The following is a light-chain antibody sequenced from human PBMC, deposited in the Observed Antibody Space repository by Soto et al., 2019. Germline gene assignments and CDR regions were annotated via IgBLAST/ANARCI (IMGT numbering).Light chain of an antibody. CDR2: DAS. CDR3: QHRVN. CDR1: QDISNY. V-gene: IGKV1-33*01. Sequence: DIQMTQSPSSLSASVGDRVTITCQASQDISNYLNWYQQKPGKAPKLLIYDASNLETGVPSSFSGSGSGTDFTFTISSLQPKDIATYYCQHRVNFGQGTRLEI. J-gene: IGKJ5*01.